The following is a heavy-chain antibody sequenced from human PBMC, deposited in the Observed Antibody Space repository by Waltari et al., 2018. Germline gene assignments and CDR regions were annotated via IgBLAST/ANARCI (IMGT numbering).Heavy chain of an antibody. V-gene: IGHV1-8*01. CDR1: GYTFTSYD. CDR2: MNPNSFNT. CDR3: ARASSLGITIFGVVKYYFDY. J-gene: IGHJ4*02. Sequence: QVQLVQSGAEVKKPGASVKVSCKASGYTFTSYDINWVRQATGQGLGWMGWMNPNSFNTANAQEAQGRVTMTRSTSISTAYMQLSSLRSGDTALYFCARASSLGITIFGVVKYYFDYWGQGTLGTVSS. D-gene: IGHD3-3*01.